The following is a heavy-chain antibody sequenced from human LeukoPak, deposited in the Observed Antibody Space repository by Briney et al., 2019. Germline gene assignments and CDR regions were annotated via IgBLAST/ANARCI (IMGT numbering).Heavy chain of an antibody. J-gene: IGHJ4*02. Sequence: GGSLRLSCAASGFNFSHYSMHWVRQAPGKGLEWVTVISYDGDKQYYTDYVKGRFTFSRDNSKNTLYLQMNSLRPEDTAMYYCASHYKTTGSNPQPDYWGQGNLVTVSS. V-gene: IGHV3-30*04. CDR2: ISYDGDKQ. D-gene: IGHD4-11*01. CDR3: ASHYKTTGSNPQPDY. CDR1: GFNFSHYS.